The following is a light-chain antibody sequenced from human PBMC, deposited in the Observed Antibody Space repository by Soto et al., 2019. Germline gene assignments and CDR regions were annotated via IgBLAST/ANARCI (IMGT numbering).Light chain of an antibody. CDR3: QQVNSYPYT. CDR1: QGISSY. CDR2: AAS. J-gene: IGKJ2*01. Sequence: IQLTQSPSSLSASVGDRVTITCRASQGISSYLAWYQQKPGQAPKLLIYAASTLQGGVSSRFSGSGSGTDFTLAISSLQPEDFATYYCQQVNSYPYTFGQGTNLEIK. V-gene: IGKV1-9*01.